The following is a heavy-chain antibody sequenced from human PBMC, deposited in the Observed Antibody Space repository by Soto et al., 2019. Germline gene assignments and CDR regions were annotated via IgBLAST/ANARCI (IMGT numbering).Heavy chain of an antibody. V-gene: IGHV1-18*01. D-gene: IGHD6-6*01. CDR1: GYTFTSYG. Sequence: QVHLVQSGAEVKKPGASVKVSCKGSGYTFTSYGITWVRQAPGQGLEWMGWISAHNGNTNYAQKFQGRVTVTRDTSTSTAYMELRSLRSDDTAVYYFARGRDGDYWGQGALVTVSS. CDR3: ARGRDGDY. J-gene: IGHJ4*02. CDR2: ISAHNGNT.